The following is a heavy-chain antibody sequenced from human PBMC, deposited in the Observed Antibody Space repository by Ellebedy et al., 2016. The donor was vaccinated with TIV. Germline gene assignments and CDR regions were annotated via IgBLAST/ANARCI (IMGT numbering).Heavy chain of an antibody. V-gene: IGHV3-7*01. CDR1: GFTFSSYW. D-gene: IGHD3-10*01. CDR3: ARDSDYYGLGSYFDY. J-gene: IGHJ4*02. Sequence: GGFLRLSXAASGFTFSSYWMSWVRQAPGKGLEWVANIKQDGSEKNYVDSVKGRFTISRDNAKNSLYLQMNSLRAEDTAVYYCARDSDYYGLGSYFDYWGQGTLVTVSS. CDR2: IKQDGSEK.